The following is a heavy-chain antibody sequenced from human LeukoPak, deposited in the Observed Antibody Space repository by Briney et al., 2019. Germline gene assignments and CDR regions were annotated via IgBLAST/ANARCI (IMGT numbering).Heavy chain of an antibody. V-gene: IGHV4-59*01. CDR2: IFYTGST. Sequence: SETLSLTCTVSGGSISSYYWSWIQQPPGKGLEWIGFIFYTGSTDYNPSLKSRVTISVDTSKNQFSLKLTSVTSADTAVYYCARDRVRFGSDYYYYMDVWGRGTTVTVSS. CDR1: GGSISSYY. J-gene: IGHJ6*03. D-gene: IGHD3-3*01. CDR3: ARDRVRFGSDYYYYMDV.